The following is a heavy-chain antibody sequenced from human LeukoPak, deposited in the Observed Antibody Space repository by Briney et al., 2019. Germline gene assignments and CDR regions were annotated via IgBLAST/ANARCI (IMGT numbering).Heavy chain of an antibody. CDR2: ISAYNGNT. D-gene: IGHD5-18*01. V-gene: IGHV1-18*01. J-gene: IGHJ3*02. CDR1: GGTFSSYA. Sequence: ASVKVSCKASGGTFSSYAISWVRQAPGQGLEWMGWISAYNGNTNYAQKLQGRVTMTTDTSTSTAYMELRSLRSDDTAVYYCARDYFYVDTVNHDAFDIWGQGTMVTVSS. CDR3: ARDYFYVDTVNHDAFDI.